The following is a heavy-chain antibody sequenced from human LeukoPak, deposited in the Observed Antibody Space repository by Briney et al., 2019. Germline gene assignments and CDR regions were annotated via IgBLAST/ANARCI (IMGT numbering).Heavy chain of an antibody. J-gene: IGHJ4*02. CDR1: GASFSTSSSA. Sequence: SQTLSLTCAISGASFSTSSSAWSWISQSPSRGLEWLGRAYSRSKWSIDYAVSVTSRITINPDTSKHQFSLQLNSVTPEDTAVYYCARNLRPDFDYWGQGTLVTVSS. V-gene: IGHV6-1*01. CDR2: AYSRSKWSI. CDR3: ARNLRPDFDY.